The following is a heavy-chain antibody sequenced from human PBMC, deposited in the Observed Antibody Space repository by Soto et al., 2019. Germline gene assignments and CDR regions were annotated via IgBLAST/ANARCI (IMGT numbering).Heavy chain of an antibody. CDR1: GGSISSSSYY. CDR3: ARRLHYASSGFEGGGMDV. Sequence: QLQLQESGPGLVKPSETLSLTCTVSGGSISSSSYYWGWIRQPPGKGLEWIGSIYYSGSTYYNPSLTGRVTIPVDTSKNQFSLKLSSVTAADPAVYYCARRLHYASSGFEGGGMDVWGQGTTVTVSS. CDR2: IYYSGST. D-gene: IGHD3-22*01. V-gene: IGHV4-39*01. J-gene: IGHJ6*02.